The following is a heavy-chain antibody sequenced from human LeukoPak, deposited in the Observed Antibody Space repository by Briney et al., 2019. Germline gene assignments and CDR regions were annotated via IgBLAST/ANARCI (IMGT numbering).Heavy chain of an antibody. V-gene: IGHV1-18*01. Sequence: ASVKVSCKASGYTFTSYGISWVRQAPGQGLEWMGWISAYNGNTNYAQKLQGRVTMTTDTSTSTAYMELRSLRSEDTAVYYCATDHCSGGSCYHYYYYGMDVWGQGTTVTVSS. J-gene: IGHJ6*02. CDR3: ATDHCSGGSCYHYYYYGMDV. D-gene: IGHD2-15*01. CDR2: ISAYNGNT. CDR1: GYTFTSYG.